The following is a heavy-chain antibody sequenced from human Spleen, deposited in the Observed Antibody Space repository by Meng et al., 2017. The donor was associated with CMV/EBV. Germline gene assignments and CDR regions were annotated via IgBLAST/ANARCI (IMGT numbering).Heavy chain of an antibody. J-gene: IGHJ3*02. D-gene: IGHD3-10*01. V-gene: IGHV3-21*01. CDR2: ISSSSSYI. CDR1: GFTFSSYS. CDR3: ARMISGSGGAFDI. Sequence: GESLKISCAASGFTFSSYSMNWVRQAPGKGLEWVSSISSSSSYIYYADSVKGRFTISRDNAKNSLYLQMNSLRAEDTAVYYCARMISGSGGAFDIWGQGTMVTVSS.